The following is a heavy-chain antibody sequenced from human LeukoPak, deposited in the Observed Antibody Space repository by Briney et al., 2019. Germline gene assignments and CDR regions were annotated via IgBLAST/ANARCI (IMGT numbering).Heavy chain of an antibody. J-gene: IGHJ6*02. V-gene: IGHV1-69*04. D-gene: IGHD3-10*02. CDR1: GGTFSSYT. CDR3: ARDGVTMFSGMDV. CDR2: IIPILGIA. Sequence: SVKVSCKASGGTFSSYTISWVRQAPGQGPEWMGRIIPILGIANYAQKFQGRVTITADKSTSTAYMELSSLRSEDTAVYYCARDGVTMFSGMDVWGQGTTVTVSS.